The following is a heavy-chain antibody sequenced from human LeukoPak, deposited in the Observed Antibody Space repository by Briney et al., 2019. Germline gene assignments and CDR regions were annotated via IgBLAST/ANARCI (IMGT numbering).Heavy chain of an antibody. V-gene: IGHV1-18*04. D-gene: IGHD3-9*01. CDR1: GYTFTSYG. CDR3: ARRMSAFYDILTGYYTLGGLDY. Sequence: GASVTVSCKASGYTFTSYGISWVRQAPGQGLEWMGWTSAYNGNTNYAQKLQGRVTMTTDTSTSTAYMELRSLRSDDTAVYYCARRMSAFYDILTGYYTLGGLDYWGQGTLVTVSS. J-gene: IGHJ4*02. CDR2: TSAYNGNT.